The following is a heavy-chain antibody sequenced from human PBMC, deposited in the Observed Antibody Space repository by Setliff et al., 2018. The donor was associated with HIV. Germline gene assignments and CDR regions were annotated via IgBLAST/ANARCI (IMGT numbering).Heavy chain of an antibody. CDR2: IKTDGSST. Sequence: PGGSLRLSCAASGFTFSSYWMHWVRQAPGKGLVWVSRIKTDGSSTTYADSVKGRFTISRDNAKNTLYLQMNSLIAEDTAVYYCARANDYGGNFGGHFDYWGQGALVTVSS. CDR3: ARANDYGGNFGGHFDY. D-gene: IGHD4-17*01. CDR1: GFTFSSYW. J-gene: IGHJ4*02. V-gene: IGHV3-74*01.